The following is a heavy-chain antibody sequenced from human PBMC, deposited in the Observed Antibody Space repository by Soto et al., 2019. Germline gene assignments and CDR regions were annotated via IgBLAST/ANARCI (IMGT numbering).Heavy chain of an antibody. CDR2: FYYSGST. J-gene: IGHJ4*02. Sequence: SETLSLTCTVSGGSISSGDYYWSWIRPPAGKGLVWIGYFYYSGSTYYHPSLKSRAIISVDTSKNQSSLKLSSVTAADTAAYYGARALREYDDSSGYFDRNDYWGPGTLVTVSS. CDR1: GGSISSGDYY. D-gene: IGHD3-22*01. V-gene: IGHV4-30-4*01. CDR3: ARALREYDDSSGYFDRNDY.